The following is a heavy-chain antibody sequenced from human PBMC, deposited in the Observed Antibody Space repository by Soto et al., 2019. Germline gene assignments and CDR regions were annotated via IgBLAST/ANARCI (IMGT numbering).Heavy chain of an antibody. Sequence: EVQLVESGGGLVQPGRSLRLSCAASGFTFDDYAMHWVRQAPGKGLEWVSGISWNSGSIGYADSVKGRFTISRDNAKNSLYLQMNSLRAEDTALYYCAKVSYYYDSSGYYQYFDYWGQGTLVTVSS. CDR2: ISWNSGSI. J-gene: IGHJ4*02. CDR3: AKVSYYYDSSGYYQYFDY. CDR1: GFTFDDYA. D-gene: IGHD3-22*01. V-gene: IGHV3-9*01.